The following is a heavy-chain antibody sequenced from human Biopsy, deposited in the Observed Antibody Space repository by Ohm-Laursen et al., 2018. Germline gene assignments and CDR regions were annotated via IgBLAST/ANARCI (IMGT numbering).Heavy chain of an antibody. J-gene: IGHJ4*02. CDR2: IYYNGNT. V-gene: IGHV4-31*03. CDR1: GGSISIGGSY. Sequence: TLSFTCTVSGGSISIGGSYWSWIRQHPGKGLEWIGYIYYNGNTNYNPSLKSRVSMSVDTSKNQFSLKLSSVTVADTAVYFCARDRGQNYFDYWGQGIPVTVSS. CDR3: ARDRGQNYFDY.